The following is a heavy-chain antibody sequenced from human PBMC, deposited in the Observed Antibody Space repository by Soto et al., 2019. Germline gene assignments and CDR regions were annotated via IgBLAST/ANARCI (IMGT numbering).Heavy chain of an antibody. CDR3: PADYDIRTVRFVFDY. J-gene: IGHJ4*01. Sequence: ERGLEWVGRVKSKNDGGTTDFAAPVKGRFAISRDDSKNMVYLEMNSLQTEDTAIYFCPADYDIRTVRFVFDYWVNGSLVIVSS. V-gene: IGHV3-15*07. CDR2: VKSKNDGGTT. D-gene: IGHD3-9*01.